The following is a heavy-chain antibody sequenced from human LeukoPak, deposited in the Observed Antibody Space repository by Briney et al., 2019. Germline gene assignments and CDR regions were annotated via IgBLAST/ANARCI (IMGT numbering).Heavy chain of an antibody. CDR1: GFTFSGSA. CDR3: TRMGSGRSVDY. D-gene: IGHD1-26*01. V-gene: IGHV3-73*01. J-gene: IGHJ4*02. CDR2: IRSKANSYAT. Sequence: GGSLRLSCAASGFTFSGSAIRWVRQASGKGLEWVGRIRSKANSYATEYAASVKGRFTISRDDPEKTAYLQMNSLKIEDTAVYYCTRMGSGRSVDYWGQGTLVTVSS.